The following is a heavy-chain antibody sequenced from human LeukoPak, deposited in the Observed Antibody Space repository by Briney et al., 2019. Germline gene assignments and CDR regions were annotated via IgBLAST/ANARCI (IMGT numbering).Heavy chain of an antibody. Sequence: SETLSLTCAVYGGSFSGYYWSWIRQPPGKGLEWIGEINHSGSTNYNPSLKSRVAISVDTSKNQFSLKLSSVTAADTAVYYCARGGGGYYDSSGYYLAGAYYFDYWGQGTLVTVSS. J-gene: IGHJ4*02. CDR3: ARGGGGYYDSSGYYLAGAYYFDY. D-gene: IGHD3-22*01. CDR1: GGSFSGYY. V-gene: IGHV4-34*01. CDR2: INHSGST.